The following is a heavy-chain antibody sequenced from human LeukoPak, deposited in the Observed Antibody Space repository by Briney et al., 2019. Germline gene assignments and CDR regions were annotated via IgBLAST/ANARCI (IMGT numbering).Heavy chain of an antibody. J-gene: IGHJ5*02. CDR2: INHSGST. CDR1: GGSFSGYY. D-gene: IGHD3-10*01. V-gene: IGHV4-34*01. Sequence: SETLSLTCAVYGGSFSGYYWSWIRQPPGKGLEWIGEINHSGSTNYNASLKSRVTISVDTSKNQFSLRLSSVTAADTAVYYCARIKEVRRGGPNWFDPWGQGTLVTVSS. CDR3: ARIKEVRRGGPNWFDP.